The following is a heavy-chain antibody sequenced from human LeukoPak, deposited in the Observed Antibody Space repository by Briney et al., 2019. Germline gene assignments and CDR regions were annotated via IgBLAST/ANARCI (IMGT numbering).Heavy chain of an antibody. D-gene: IGHD2-15*01. CDR1: GFTFSSYW. Sequence: GGSLRLSCAASGFTFSSYWMHWVRQVPGKGVVWVSRITSEGSSTSYADSVKGRFTISRDDAKNTLYLQMNSLRAEDTAVYYCARGSSVVALDWGQGTLVTVSP. CDR2: ITSEGSST. CDR3: ARGSSVVALD. J-gene: IGHJ4*02. V-gene: IGHV3-74*01.